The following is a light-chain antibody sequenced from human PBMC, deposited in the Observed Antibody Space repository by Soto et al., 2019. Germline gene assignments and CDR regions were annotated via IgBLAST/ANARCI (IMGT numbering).Light chain of an antibody. CDR2: EVI. J-gene: IGLJ1*01. Sequence: QSALTQPPSVSGSPGQSVTISCTGTSSDVGGYNRVSWYQQPPGTAPKLVIYEVIHRPSGVPARFSGSKSGNTASLTISGFKAEDEVDYYCYSYTSSSTNVFGTGTKVTFL. CDR1: SSDVGGYNR. CDR3: YSYTSSSTNV. V-gene: IGLV2-18*02.